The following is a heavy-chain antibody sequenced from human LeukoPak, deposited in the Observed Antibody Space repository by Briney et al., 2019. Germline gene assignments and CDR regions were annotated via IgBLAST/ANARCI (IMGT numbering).Heavy chain of an antibody. CDR1: GFTFSSYS. J-gene: IGHJ4*02. CDR2: IRSKAYGGTT. V-gene: IGHV3-49*04. CDR3: TRMIGGSYSLFDY. D-gene: IGHD1-26*01. Sequence: GGSLRLSCAASGFTFSSYSMNWVRQAPGKGLEWVGFIRSKAYGGTTEYAASVKGRFTISRDDSKSIAYLQMNSLKTEDTAVYYCTRMIGGSYSLFDYWGQGTLVTVSP.